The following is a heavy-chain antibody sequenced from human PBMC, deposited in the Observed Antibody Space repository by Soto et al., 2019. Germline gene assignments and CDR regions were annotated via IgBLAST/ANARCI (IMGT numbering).Heavy chain of an antibody. Sequence: PSETLSLTCTVSGGSISSSDYYWAWVRQPPGKGLEWIGSIYYSGSTYYNPSLKSRVTISVDTSKNQFSLKLSSVTAADTAVYYCASPGSSWYTGMDVWGQGTTVTVSS. J-gene: IGHJ6*02. CDR2: IYYSGST. V-gene: IGHV4-39*01. CDR3: ASPGSSWYTGMDV. CDR1: GGSISSSDYY. D-gene: IGHD6-13*01.